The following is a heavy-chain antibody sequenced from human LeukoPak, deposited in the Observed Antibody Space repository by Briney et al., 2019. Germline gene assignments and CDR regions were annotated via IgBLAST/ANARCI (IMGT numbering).Heavy chain of an antibody. CDR1: GYTFTGYY. CDR2: INPNSGGT. J-gene: IGHJ5*02. V-gene: IGHV1-2*02. CDR3: ATDDYGDYGS. Sequence: ASVKVSCKASGYTFTGYYMHWVRQAPGQGLEWMGWINPNSGGTNYAQKFQGRVTMTEDTSTDTAYMELSSLRSEDTAVYYCATDDYGDYGSWGQGTLVTVSS. D-gene: IGHD4-17*01.